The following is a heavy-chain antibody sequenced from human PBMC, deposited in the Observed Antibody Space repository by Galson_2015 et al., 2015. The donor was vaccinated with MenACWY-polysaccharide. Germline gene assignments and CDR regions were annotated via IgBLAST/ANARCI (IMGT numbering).Heavy chain of an antibody. CDR2: INAGNGNT. D-gene: IGHD2-15*01. Sequence: SVKVSCKASGYTFSSYAMHWVRQAPGQRLEWMGWINAGNGNTKYSQKFQGRVTITRDTSASTAYMELSSLRPEDTAVYYCARDTPGYCSGGSCEDLDYWGQGTLVTVSS. V-gene: IGHV1-3*01. CDR1: GYTFSSYA. CDR3: ARDTPGYCSGGSCEDLDY. J-gene: IGHJ4*02.